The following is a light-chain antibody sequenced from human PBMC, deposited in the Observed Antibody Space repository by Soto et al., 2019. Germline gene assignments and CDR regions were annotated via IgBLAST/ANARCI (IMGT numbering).Light chain of an antibody. Sequence: DIHMTQSPSSLSASVGDRVTITCRASQSISSYLNWYQQKPGKAPKLLIYAASSLQSGVPSRFSGSGSGTDFPLTIRSLQPEDFATYYCQQSYSTPLYTFGQGTKLEIK. J-gene: IGKJ2*01. CDR2: AAS. CDR1: QSISSY. CDR3: QQSYSTPLYT. V-gene: IGKV1-39*01.